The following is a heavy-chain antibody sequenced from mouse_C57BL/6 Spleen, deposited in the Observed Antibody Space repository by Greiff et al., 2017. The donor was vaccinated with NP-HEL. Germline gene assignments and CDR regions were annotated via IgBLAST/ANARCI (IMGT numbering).Heavy chain of an antibody. D-gene: IGHD2-4*01. V-gene: IGHV1-64*01. CDR1: GYTFTSYW. Sequence: VQLQQPGAELVKPGASVKLSCKASGYTFTSYWMHWVKQRPGQGLEWIGMIHPNSGSTNYNEKFKSKATLTVDKSSSTAYMQLSSLTSEDSAVYYCAYDYDSAWFAYWGQGTLVTVSA. J-gene: IGHJ3*01. CDR2: IHPNSGST. CDR3: AYDYDSAWFAY.